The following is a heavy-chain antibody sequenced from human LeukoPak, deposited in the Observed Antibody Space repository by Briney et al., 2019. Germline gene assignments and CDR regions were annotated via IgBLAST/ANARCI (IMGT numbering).Heavy chain of an antibody. J-gene: IGHJ4*02. CDR2: IYYSGST. V-gene: IGHV4-59*01. Sequence: SETLSLTCTVSGGSISSYYWSWIRQPPGKGLEWIGYIYYSGSTSYNPSLKSRVTISVDTSKNQFSLKLSSVTAADTAVYYCARVRATRGVDYWGQGTLVTVSS. CDR3: ARVRATRGVDY. D-gene: IGHD1-26*01. CDR1: GGSISSYY.